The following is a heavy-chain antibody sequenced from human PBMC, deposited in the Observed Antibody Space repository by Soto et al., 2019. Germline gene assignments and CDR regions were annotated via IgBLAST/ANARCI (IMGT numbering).Heavy chain of an antibody. D-gene: IGHD2-8*01. CDR3: ARAEWRGYYGMDV. V-gene: IGHV4-34*01. J-gene: IGHJ6*02. CDR2: INHSGST. CDR1: GGSFSGYY. Sequence: SETLSLTCAVYGGSFSGYYWSWIRQPPGKGLEWIGEINHSGSTNYNPPLKSRVTISVDTSKNQFSLNLNSVTAADTAVYYCARAEWRGYYGMDVWGQGTTVTVSS.